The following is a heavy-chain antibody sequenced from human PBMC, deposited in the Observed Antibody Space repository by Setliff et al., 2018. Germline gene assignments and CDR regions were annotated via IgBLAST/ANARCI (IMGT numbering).Heavy chain of an antibody. D-gene: IGHD1-1*01. CDR1: GYTFNDYG. CDR3: ARAGDAATGRKGVFEF. J-gene: IGHJ4*02. V-gene: IGHV1-18*01. CDR2: ITSATGKT. Sequence: AASVKVSCKTSGYTFNDYGITWVRQVPGQGLEWMGWITSATGKTYSAEKFQDRVTLTTDTSTSTAYLELRSLGSDDTAVYYCARAGDAATGRKGVFEFWGQGTLVTVSS.